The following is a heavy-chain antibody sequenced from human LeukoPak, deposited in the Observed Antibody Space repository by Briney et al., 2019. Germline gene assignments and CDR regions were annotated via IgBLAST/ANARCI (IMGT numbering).Heavy chain of an antibody. J-gene: IGHJ6*02. CDR1: GFTFSDHY. D-gene: IGHD3-22*01. CDR2: TRNKANSYTT. Sequence: PGGSLRLSCAASGFTFSDHYMDWVRQAPGKGLEWVGRTRNKANSYTTEYAASVKGRFTISRDDSKSSLYLQMNSLKTEDTAVYYCARITYYYDSSGSEDYYYGMDVWGQGTTVTVSS. V-gene: IGHV3-72*01. CDR3: ARITYYYDSSGSEDYYYGMDV.